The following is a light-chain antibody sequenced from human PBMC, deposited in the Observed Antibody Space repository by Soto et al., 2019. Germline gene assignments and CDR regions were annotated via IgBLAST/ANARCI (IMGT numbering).Light chain of an antibody. Sequence: SYELTQPPSVSVSPGQTASIPCSGDKLGDTYACWFQQKPGQSPVLVIYHDSKRPSGIPERFSGSNSGNTATLTISGTQAMDEADYYCQAWDSSTVVFGGGTKLTVL. CDR3: QAWDSSTVV. J-gene: IGLJ2*01. CDR1: KLGDTY. CDR2: HDS. V-gene: IGLV3-1*01.